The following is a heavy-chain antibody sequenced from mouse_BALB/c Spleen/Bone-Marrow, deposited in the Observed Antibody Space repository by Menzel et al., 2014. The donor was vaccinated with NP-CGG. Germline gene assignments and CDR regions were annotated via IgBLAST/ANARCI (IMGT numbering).Heavy chain of an antibody. V-gene: IGHV5-9-4*01. J-gene: IGHJ3*01. CDR3: ASGDVYFAY. Sequence: VMLVESGGGLVKPGGSLKLSCAASGFTFSSYAMSWVRQSPDKRLEWVAEISSGGSYTYYPDTVTGRFTISRDSAKNTLYLEMSSLRSEDTAMYYCASGDVYFAYWGQGTLVTVSA. CDR1: GFTFSSYA. CDR2: ISSGGSYT.